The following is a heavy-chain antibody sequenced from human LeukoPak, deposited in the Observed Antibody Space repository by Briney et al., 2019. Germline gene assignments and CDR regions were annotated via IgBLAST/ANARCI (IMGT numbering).Heavy chain of an antibody. CDR3: ARGLTYNWNLHAFDY. V-gene: IGHV1-46*01. J-gene: IGHJ4*02. Sequence: GASVKVSCKASVYTFTSYYMNWVRQAPGQGLEWMGIINPSGVTTNYAQKFQGRVTMTRDTSTSTVYMELSSLRSEDTAVYYCARGLTYNWNLHAFDYWGQGTLVTVSS. CDR2: INPSGVTT. CDR1: VYTFTSYY. D-gene: IGHD1-20*01.